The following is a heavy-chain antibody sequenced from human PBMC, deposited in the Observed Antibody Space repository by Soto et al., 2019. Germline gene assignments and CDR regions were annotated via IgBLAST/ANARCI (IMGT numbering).Heavy chain of an antibody. V-gene: IGHV1-69*13. D-gene: IGHD3-3*01. CDR2: IIPIFGTA. CDR3: ARDRVTIFGVVIKIPGYYYGMDV. CDR1: GGTFSSYA. Sequence: ASVKVSCKASGGTFSSYAISWVRQAPGQGLEWMGGIIPIFGTANYAQKFQGRVTITADESTSTAYMELSSLRPEDTAVYYCARDRVTIFGVVIKIPGYYYGMDVWGQGTTVTVSS. J-gene: IGHJ6*02.